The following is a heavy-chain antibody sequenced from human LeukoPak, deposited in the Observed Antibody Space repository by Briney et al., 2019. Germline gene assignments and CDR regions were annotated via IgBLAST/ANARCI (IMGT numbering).Heavy chain of an antibody. D-gene: IGHD3-22*01. V-gene: IGHV3-9*01. CDR2: ISWNSGSI. CDR1: GFTFDDYA. J-gene: IGHJ4*02. Sequence: PGRSLRLSCAASGFTFDDYAMHWVRQAPGKGLEWVSGISWNSGSIGYADSVKGRFTISRDNAKNSLYLQMNSQRAEDTALYYCAKDMGNYYDSSGYAFDYWGQGTLVTVSS. CDR3: AKDMGNYYDSSGYAFDY.